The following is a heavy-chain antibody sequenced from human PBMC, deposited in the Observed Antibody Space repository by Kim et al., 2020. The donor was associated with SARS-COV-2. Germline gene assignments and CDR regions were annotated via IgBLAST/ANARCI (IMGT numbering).Heavy chain of an antibody. J-gene: IGHJ3*02. D-gene: IGHD7-27*01. Sequence: GGSLRLSCAASGFTFSSYGMHWVRQAPGKGLEWVAVISYDGSNKYYADSVKGRFTISRDNSKNTLYLQMNSLRAEDTAVYYCATRGGLGTDAFDIWGQGTMVTVSS. CDR3: ATRGGLGTDAFDI. CDR2: ISYDGSNK. CDR1: GFTFSSYG. V-gene: IGHV3-30*03.